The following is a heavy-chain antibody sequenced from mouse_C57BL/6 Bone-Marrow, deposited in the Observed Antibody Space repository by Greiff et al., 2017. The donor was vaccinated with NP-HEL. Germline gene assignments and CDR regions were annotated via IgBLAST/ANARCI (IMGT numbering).Heavy chain of an antibody. D-gene: IGHD1-1*01. CDR1: GFTFSDYG. CDR2: ISSGSSTI. V-gene: IGHV5-17*01. J-gene: IGHJ4*01. CDR3: ARPYYGSSPYAMDY. Sequence: EVQLVESGGGLVKPGGSLKLSCAASGFTFSDYGMHWVRQAPEKGLEWVAYISSGSSTIYYADTVKGRFTLSRDNAKNTLFLQMTSLRSEDTAMYYCARPYYGSSPYAMDYWGQGTSVTVSS.